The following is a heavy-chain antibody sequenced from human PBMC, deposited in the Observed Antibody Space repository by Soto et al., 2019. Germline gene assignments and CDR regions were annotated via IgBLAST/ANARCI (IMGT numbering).Heavy chain of an antibody. CDR1: GFTFSGHW. CDR2: INTDGGSS. CDR3: AREAGYCIRTSCYRRAFDT. D-gene: IGHD2-2*01. Sequence: EVQLVESGGDLVQPGGSLRLSCAASGFTFSGHWMHWVRKVPGKGLEWVSRINTDGGSSAYADSVKGRFTISRYNAKNTPYLQMKGLRAEDTAVYYCAREAGYCIRTSCYRRAFDTWGQGTTVTVSS. V-gene: IGHV3-74*03. J-gene: IGHJ3*02.